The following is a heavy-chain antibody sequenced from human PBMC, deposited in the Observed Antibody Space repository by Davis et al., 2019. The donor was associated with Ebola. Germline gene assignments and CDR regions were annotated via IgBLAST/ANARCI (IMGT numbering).Heavy chain of an antibody. CDR1: GFNFDNSW. D-gene: IGHD7-27*01. Sequence: PGGSLRLSCVVSGFNFDNSWMTWGRQAPGKGLEWVANMGGDGSLKNYVDSVKGRFTISRDNAKKSLYLEMNSLRAEDTAVYYCATDTWGPALWGQGTLLTVSS. CDR3: ATDTWGPAL. CDR2: MGGDGSLK. J-gene: IGHJ4*02. V-gene: IGHV3-7*01.